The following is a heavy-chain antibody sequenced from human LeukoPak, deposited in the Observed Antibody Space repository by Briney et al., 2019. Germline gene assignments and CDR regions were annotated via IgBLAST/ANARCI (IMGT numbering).Heavy chain of an antibody. CDR1: GGTFSSYA. CDR2: IIPIFGTA. D-gene: IGHD1-7*01. Sequence: ASVKVSCKASGGTFSSYAISWVRQAPGQGLEWMGGIIPIFGTANYAQKFQGRVTITTDESTSTAYMELSSLRSEDTAVYYCARLVGGRLQLELPYWGQGTLVTVSS. J-gene: IGHJ4*02. V-gene: IGHV1-69*05. CDR3: ARLVGGRLQLELPY.